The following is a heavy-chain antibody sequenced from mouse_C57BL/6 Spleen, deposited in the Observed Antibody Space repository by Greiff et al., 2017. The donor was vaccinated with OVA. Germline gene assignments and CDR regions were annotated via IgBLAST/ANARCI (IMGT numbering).Heavy chain of an antibody. D-gene: IGHD1-1*01. CDR1: GYSITSGYY. Sequence: EVKLQESGPGLVKPSQSLSLTCSVTGYSITSGYYWNWIRQFPGNKLEWMGYISYDGSNNYNPSLKNRISITRDTSKNQFFLKLNSVTTEDTATYYCAREGGTTVVVEGAMDYWGQGTSVTVSS. V-gene: IGHV3-6*01. CDR2: ISYDGSN. CDR3: AREGGTTVVVEGAMDY. J-gene: IGHJ4*01.